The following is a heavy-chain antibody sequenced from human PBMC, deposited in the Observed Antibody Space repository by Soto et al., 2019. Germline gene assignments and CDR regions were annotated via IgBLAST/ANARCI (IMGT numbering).Heavy chain of an antibody. V-gene: IGHV3-74*01. Sequence: MQMVESGGGSVQPGGSLRLSCAASGFPFSHYWMHCVRQTPGKGLVWVSRINPAGTITNYADSVEGRFTISRDNADSALFLQMNSLSAEDTAIYYCTSDTFGLRDTWGQGTLVTVSS. CDR3: TSDTFGLRDT. J-gene: IGHJ5*02. D-gene: IGHD3-16*01. CDR2: INPAGTIT. CDR1: GFPFSHYW.